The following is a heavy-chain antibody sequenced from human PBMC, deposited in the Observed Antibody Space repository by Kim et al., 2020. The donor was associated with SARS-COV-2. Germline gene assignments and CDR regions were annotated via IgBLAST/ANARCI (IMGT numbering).Heavy chain of an antibody. V-gene: IGHV1-2*02. CDR1: GYTFTGYY. CDR3: ARGSVRRVSVGIAVATRFDY. CDR2: INPNSGGT. D-gene: IGHD6-19*01. Sequence: ASVKVSCKASGYTFTGYYMHWVRQAPGQGLEWMGWINPNSGGTNYAQKFQGRVTMTRDTSISTAYMELSRLRSDDTAVYYCARGSVRRVSVGIAVATRFDYWGQGTLVTVSS. J-gene: IGHJ4*02.